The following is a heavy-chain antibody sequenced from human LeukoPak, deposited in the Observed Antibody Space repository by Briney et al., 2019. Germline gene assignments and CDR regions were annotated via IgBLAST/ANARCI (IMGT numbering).Heavy chain of an antibody. J-gene: IGHJ4*02. Sequence: PGGSLRLSCAASGFTFSDYYMSWIRQAPGKGLEWVSYISSSGSTIYYADSVKGRFTISRDNAKNSLYLRMNSLRAEDTAVYYCARGSSYYYGSGSLGNFDYWGQGTLVTVSS. CDR1: GFTFSDYY. CDR3: ARGSSYYYGSGSLGNFDY. V-gene: IGHV3-11*01. CDR2: ISSSGSTI. D-gene: IGHD3-10*01.